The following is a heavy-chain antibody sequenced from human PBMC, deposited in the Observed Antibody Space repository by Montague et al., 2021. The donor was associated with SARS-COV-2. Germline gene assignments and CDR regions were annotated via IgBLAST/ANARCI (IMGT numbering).Heavy chain of an antibody. Sequence: PALVKPTKTLTLTCTFSGFSLSTSGMCMTWIRQPPGKALEWLARIDWDGDKYYNTSLKSRLTISKDTSKNLVVLTMTNMDTVDTATYYCARGPSDTYYYNGMDVWGRGTTVTVSS. V-gene: IGHV2-70*11. CDR3: ARGPSDTYYYNGMDV. J-gene: IGHJ6*02. CDR1: GFSLSTSGMC. CDR2: IDWDGDK.